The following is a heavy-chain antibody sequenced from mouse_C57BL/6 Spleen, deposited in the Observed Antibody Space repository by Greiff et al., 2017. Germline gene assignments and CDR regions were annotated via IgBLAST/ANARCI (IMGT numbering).Heavy chain of an antibody. CDR1: GYTFTDYY. Sequence: QVQLQQSGAELVRPGASVKLSCKASGYTFTDYYINWVKQRPGQGLEWIARIYPGSGNTYYNEKFKGKATLTAEKSSSTAYMQLSSLTSEDSSVYFCARRSYYGSSYYCDYWGQGTTLTVSS. D-gene: IGHD1-1*01. CDR2: IYPGSGNT. V-gene: IGHV1-76*01. J-gene: IGHJ2*01. CDR3: ARRSYYGSSYYCDY.